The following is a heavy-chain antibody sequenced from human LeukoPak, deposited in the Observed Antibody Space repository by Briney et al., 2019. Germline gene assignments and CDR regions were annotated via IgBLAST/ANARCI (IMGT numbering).Heavy chain of an antibody. Sequence: GGSLRLSCTASGFAFSSYAMSWVRQAPGKGLEWVSAISGSGGSTYYADSVKGRFTISRDNSKNTLYLQMNSLRAEDTAVYYCAKPPKHGTDYWGQGTLVTVSS. CDR3: AKPPKHGTDY. CDR2: ISGSGGST. V-gene: IGHV3-23*01. D-gene: IGHD2-21*01. J-gene: IGHJ4*02. CDR1: GFAFSSYA.